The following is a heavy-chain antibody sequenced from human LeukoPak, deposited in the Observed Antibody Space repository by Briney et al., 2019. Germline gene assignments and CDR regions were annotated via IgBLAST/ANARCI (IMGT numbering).Heavy chain of an antibody. CDR2: ISGSGGST. CDR3: AKEPSGWYLASFDS. Sequence: GGSLSLSCAASGFTFSSYAMSWVRQAPGKGLEWVSSISGSGGSTYYADSVKGRFTIPRDNSKNTLYMQMNSLRAEDTAVYYCAKEPSGWYLASFDSWGQGTLVTVSS. CDR1: GFTFSSYA. V-gene: IGHV3-23*01. D-gene: IGHD6-19*01. J-gene: IGHJ4*02.